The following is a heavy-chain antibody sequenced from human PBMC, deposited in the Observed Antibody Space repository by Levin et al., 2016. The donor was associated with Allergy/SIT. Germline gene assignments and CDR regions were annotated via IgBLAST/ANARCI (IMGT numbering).Heavy chain of an antibody. J-gene: IGHJ6*02. CDR2: ISSSSSYI. Sequence: WIRQPPGKGLEWVSSISSSSSYIYYADSVKGRFTISRDNAKNSLYLRMNSLRAEDTAVYYCARDSRIYLSYYDFWSDQKGYYYYGMDVWGQGTTVTVSS. D-gene: IGHD3-3*01. V-gene: IGHV3-21*01. CDR3: ARDSRIYLSYYDFWSDQKGYYYYGMDV.